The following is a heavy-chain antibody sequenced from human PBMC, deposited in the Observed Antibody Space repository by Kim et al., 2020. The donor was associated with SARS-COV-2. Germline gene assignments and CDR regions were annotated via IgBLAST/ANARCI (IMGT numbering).Heavy chain of an antibody. D-gene: IGHD2-21*02. CDR1: GGSISSGDYY. CDR2: IYYSGST. V-gene: IGHV4-30-4*01. Sequence: SETLSLTCTVSGGSISSGDYYWSWIRQPPGKGLEWIGYIYYSGSTYYNPSLKSRVTISVDTSKNQFSLKLSSVTAADTAVYYCASHCGGDCYPRAYNWFDPWGQGTLVTVSS. J-gene: IGHJ5*02. CDR3: ASHCGGDCYPRAYNWFDP.